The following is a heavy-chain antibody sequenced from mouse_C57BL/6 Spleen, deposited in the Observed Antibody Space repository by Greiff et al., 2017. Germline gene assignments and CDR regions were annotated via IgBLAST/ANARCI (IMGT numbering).Heavy chain of an antibody. V-gene: IGHV1-55*01. J-gene: IGHJ2*01. CDR3: ARWRYFDY. Sequence: QVQLQQPGAGLVKPGASVKMSCKASGFTFTSYSITWVKQTPGQGLEWIGDIYPGSGSTNYNEKFKSKVTLTVDTSSSTAYMQLSSLTSEDSAVYYCARWRYFDYWGQGTTLTVSS. CDR2: IYPGSGST. CDR1: GFTFTSYS.